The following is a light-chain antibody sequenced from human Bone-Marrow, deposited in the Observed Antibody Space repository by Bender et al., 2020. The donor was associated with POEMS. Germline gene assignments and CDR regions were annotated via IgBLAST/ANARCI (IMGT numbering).Light chain of an antibody. V-gene: IGLV2-23*02. J-gene: IGLJ2*01. CDR1: SSDVGNYDY. Sequence: QSALTQPASVSGSPGQSITISCTGTSSDVGNYDYVSWYQQHPGKVPKLIIYEVSKRPSGVSNRFSGSKSGNTASLTISGLQAEDEGDYYCCAYARSNDLIFGGGTKLTVL. CDR2: EVS. CDR3: CAYARSNDLI.